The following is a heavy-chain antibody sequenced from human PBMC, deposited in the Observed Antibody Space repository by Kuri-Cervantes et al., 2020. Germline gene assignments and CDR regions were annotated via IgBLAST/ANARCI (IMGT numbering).Heavy chain of an antibody. V-gene: IGHV3-53*05. Sequence: GESLKISCAASGFTVSSNSMSWVRQAPGKGLEWVSVIYSGGSTYYADSVKGRFTISRDNAKNSLYLQMNSLRAEDTALYYCAKDGDYGGNSYAFDIWGQGTMVTVSS. J-gene: IGHJ3*02. D-gene: IGHD4-23*01. CDR2: IYSGGST. CDR3: AKDGDYGGNSYAFDI. CDR1: GFTVSSNS.